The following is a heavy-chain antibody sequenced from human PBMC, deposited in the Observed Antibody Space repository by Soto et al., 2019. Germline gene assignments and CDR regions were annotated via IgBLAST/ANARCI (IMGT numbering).Heavy chain of an antibody. V-gene: IGHV3-23*01. CDR1: GFTFSSYA. CDR2: ISGSGGST. D-gene: IGHD5-18*01. J-gene: IGHJ6*03. CDR3: AKTVDTAMVTPQDYYYYMDV. Sequence: GGSLRLSCAASGFTFSSYAMSWVRQAPGKGLEWVSAISGSGGSTYYADSVKGRFTISRDNSKNTLYLQMNSLRAEDTAVYYCAKTVDTAMVTPQDYYYYMDVWGKGTTVTVSS.